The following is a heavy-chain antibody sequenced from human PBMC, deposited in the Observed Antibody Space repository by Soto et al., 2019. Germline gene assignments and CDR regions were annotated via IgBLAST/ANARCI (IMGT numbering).Heavy chain of an antibody. Sequence: PSETLSLTCTVSGGSISSGDYYWSWIRQPPGKGLEWIGYIYYSGSTYYNPSLKSRVTISVDTSKNQFSLKLSSVTAADTAVYYCARAVSYYYDSSGYYYDPTFDYWGQGTLVTVS. CDR1: GGSISSGDYY. D-gene: IGHD3-22*01. CDR2: IYYSGST. J-gene: IGHJ4*02. CDR3: ARAVSYYYDSSGYYYDPTFDY. V-gene: IGHV4-30-4*01.